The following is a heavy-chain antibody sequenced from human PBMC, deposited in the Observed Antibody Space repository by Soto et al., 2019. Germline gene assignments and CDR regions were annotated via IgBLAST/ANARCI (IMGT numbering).Heavy chain of an antibody. CDR1: GYTFTSYY. CDR3: ARVYCSGGSCYSIGY. D-gene: IGHD2-15*01. V-gene: IGHV1-46*03. CDR2: INPSGST. Sequence: QVQLVQSGAEVKKPGASVKVSCKASGYTFTSYYMHWVRQAPGQGLEWMGIINPSGSTSYAQKFQGRVTMTRDPSTSTVYMELSSLRSGDTAVYYCARVYCSGGSCYSIGYWGQGTLVTVSS. J-gene: IGHJ4*02.